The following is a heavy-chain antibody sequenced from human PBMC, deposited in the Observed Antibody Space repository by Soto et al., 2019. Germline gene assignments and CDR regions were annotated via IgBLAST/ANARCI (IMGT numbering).Heavy chain of an antibody. CDR3: ATSGPVAMVRGGVNYYYGMDV. D-gene: IGHD3-10*01. Sequence: ASVKVSWKVSVYTLTELSMHWVRQAPGKGLEWMGGFDPEDGETIYAQKCQGRVTMTEDTSTDTAYMELSSLRSEDTAVYYCATSGPVAMVRGGVNYYYGMDVWGQGTTVTVSS. V-gene: IGHV1-24*01. J-gene: IGHJ6*02. CDR1: VYTLTELS. CDR2: FDPEDGET.